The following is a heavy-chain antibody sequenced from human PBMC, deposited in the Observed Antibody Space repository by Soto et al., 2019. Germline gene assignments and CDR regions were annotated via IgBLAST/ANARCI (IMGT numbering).Heavy chain of an antibody. J-gene: IGHJ5*02. CDR2: ITAYNGNT. CDR1: GYTFSTYC. D-gene: IGHD3-22*01. Sequence: ASVKVSCKASGYTFSTYCITWVRQAPGQGLEWMGWITAYNGNTNYAQKFQDRVTVTTDTSTSTAYMKLKSLRSDDTAVYYCARDYGGYYASSGYYSFWFDTWGQGTLVTVSS. V-gene: IGHV1-18*01. CDR3: ARDYGGYYASSGYYSFWFDT.